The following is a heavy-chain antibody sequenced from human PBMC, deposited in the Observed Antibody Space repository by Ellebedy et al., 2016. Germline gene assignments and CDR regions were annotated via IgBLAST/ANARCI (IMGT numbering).Heavy chain of an antibody. D-gene: IGHD2-2*01. Sequence: ASVKVSXXASGYTFTSYDINWVRQATGQGLEWMGWMNPSSGNTGYAQKFQGRVTMTRNTSISTAYMELSSLRSEDTAVYYCARSRKVVPPARGYNWFDPWGQGTLVTVSS. CDR1: GYTFTSYD. V-gene: IGHV1-8*01. CDR2: MNPSSGNT. J-gene: IGHJ5*02. CDR3: ARSRKVVPPARGYNWFDP.